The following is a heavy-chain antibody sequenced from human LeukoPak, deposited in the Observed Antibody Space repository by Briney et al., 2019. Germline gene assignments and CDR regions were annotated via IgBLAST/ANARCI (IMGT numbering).Heavy chain of an antibody. V-gene: IGHV1-2*02. Sequence: ASVKVSCKASGYTFTGYYMHWVRQAPGQGLEWMGWINPNSGGTNYAQKFQGRVTMTRDTSISTAYMEVSRLRSDDTAVYYCARVSGQVPAAVRSYYYYYGMDVWGQGTTVTVSS. J-gene: IGHJ6*02. CDR1: GYTFTGYY. D-gene: IGHD2-2*01. CDR3: ARVSGQVPAAVRSYYYYYGMDV. CDR2: INPNSGGT.